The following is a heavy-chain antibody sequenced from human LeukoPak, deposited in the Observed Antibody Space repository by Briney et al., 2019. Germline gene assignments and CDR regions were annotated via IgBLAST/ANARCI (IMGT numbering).Heavy chain of an antibody. V-gene: IGHV4-39*01. CDR1: GGSISSSSYY. CDR2: IYYSGST. CDR3: ARGPYFGTRGYWFDP. J-gene: IGHJ5*02. Sequence: SETLSLTCTVSGGSISSSSYYWGWIRQPPGKGLEGIGRIYYSGSTYYNPSLKIRVTISVDTSKNQFSLKLSSVTAADTAVYYCARGPYFGTRGYWFDPWGQGTLVTVSS. D-gene: IGHD3-10*01.